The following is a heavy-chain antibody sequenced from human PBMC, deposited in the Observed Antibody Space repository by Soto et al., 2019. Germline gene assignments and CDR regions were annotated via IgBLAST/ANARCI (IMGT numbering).Heavy chain of an antibody. V-gene: IGHV3-23*01. CDR3: AKNPSITIFPTGWFDP. CDR2: ISGSGGST. CDR1: GFTFSSYA. Sequence: EVQLLESGGGLVQPGGSLRLSCAASGFTFSSYAMSWVRQAPGKGLAWVSAISGSGGSTYYADSVKGRFTISRDNSKNTLYLQMNSLRAEDTAVYYCAKNPSITIFPTGWFDPWGQGTLVTVSS. J-gene: IGHJ5*02. D-gene: IGHD3-3*01.